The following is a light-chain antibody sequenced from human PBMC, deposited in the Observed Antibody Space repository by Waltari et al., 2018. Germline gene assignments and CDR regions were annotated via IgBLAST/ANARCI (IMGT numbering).Light chain of an antibody. CDR2: GAS. Sequence: EIVLTQSPGTLSLSPGERGTLSCRASQSVSRFLAWYQQKPGQAPRLLIYGASTRATGIPDRFSGSGSGTDFRLTISRLEPEDFAVYYCQKYDRLPATFGQGTKVEIK. V-gene: IGKV3-20*01. CDR3: QKYDRLPAT. CDR1: QSVSRF. J-gene: IGKJ1*01.